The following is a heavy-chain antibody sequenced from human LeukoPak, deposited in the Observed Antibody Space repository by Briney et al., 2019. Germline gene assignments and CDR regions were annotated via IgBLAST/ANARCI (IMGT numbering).Heavy chain of an antibody. CDR2: ITASGGST. CDR1: GFTFSNYA. D-gene: IGHD6-13*01. CDR3: ARTQYSSSFDY. J-gene: IGHJ4*02. Sequence: GGSLRLSCAASGFTFSNYAMSWVRQAPGKGLEWVSVITASGGSTYYADSVKGRFTISRDNSKNTLYLQMNSLRAEDTAVYYCARTQYSSSFDYWGQGTLVTVSS. V-gene: IGHV3-23*01.